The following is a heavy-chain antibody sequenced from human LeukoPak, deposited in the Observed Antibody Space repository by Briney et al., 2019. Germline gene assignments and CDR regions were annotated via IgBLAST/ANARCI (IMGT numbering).Heavy chain of an antibody. D-gene: IGHD3-3*01. Sequence: VGSLRFSCAASGFTFSSYAKSWVRQAPGKGLEWFSAISGSGGSTYYADSVKGRFTISRDNSKNTLYLQMNSLRAEDPAVYYCAKPYYDFWSGYSARDYWGQGTLVTVSS. CDR1: GFTFSSYA. J-gene: IGHJ4*02. CDR2: ISGSGGST. CDR3: AKPYYDFWSGYSARDY. V-gene: IGHV3-23*01.